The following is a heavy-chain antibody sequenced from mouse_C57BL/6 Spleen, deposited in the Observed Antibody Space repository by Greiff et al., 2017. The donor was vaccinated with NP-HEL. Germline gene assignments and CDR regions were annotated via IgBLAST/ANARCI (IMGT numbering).Heavy chain of an antibody. CDR2: INYDGSST. CDR1: GFTFSDYY. D-gene: IGHD1-2*01. CDR3: ARETTAAMDY. V-gene: IGHV5-16*01. J-gene: IGHJ4*01. Sequence: EVMLVESEGGLVQPGSSLKLSCTASGFTFSDYYMAWVRQVPEKGLEWVANINYDGSSTYYLDSLKSRFIISRDNAKNILYLQMSSLKSEDTATYYCARETTAAMDYWGQGTSVTVSS.